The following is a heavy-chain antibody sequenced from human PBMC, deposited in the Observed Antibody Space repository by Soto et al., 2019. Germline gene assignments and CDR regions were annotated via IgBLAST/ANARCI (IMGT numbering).Heavy chain of an antibody. J-gene: IGHJ3*01. Sequence: SETLSLTCTVSGGSVSSGGFSWNWIRQPPGKGLEWIGYVYQSGSTYYNPSLMSRVSISLDRSKNQFSLTLNSVTAADTAVYYCARDWGYCSSSSCREPAFDVWGQGTVVTVS. CDR1: GGSVSSGGFS. CDR2: VYQSGST. V-gene: IGHV4-30-2*01. CDR3: ARDWGYCSSSSCREPAFDV. D-gene: IGHD2-15*01.